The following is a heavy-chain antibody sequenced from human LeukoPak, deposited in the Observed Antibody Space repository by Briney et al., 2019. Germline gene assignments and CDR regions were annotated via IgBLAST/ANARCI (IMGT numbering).Heavy chain of an antibody. Sequence: GGSLRLSCAASGFTVSSNYMSWVRQAPGKGLEWVSVIYSGGSTYYADSVKGRFTISRDNSKNTLYLQMNSLRAEDTAVYYCARDGYDSSGYYRRAFDYWGQGTLVTVSS. CDR1: GFTVSSNY. V-gene: IGHV3-53*05. CDR3: ARDGYDSSGYYRRAFDY. CDR2: IYSGGST. D-gene: IGHD3-22*01. J-gene: IGHJ4*02.